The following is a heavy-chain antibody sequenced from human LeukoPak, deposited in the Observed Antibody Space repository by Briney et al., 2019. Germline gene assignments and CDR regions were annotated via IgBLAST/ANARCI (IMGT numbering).Heavy chain of an antibody. CDR3: ARVTSGEFADY. D-gene: IGHD3-10*01. CDR2: IYYSGIT. Sequence: SETLSLTCTVSGGSISIGGYYWSWIRQHPGKGLEWIGYIYYSGITYYNPSLKSRITISVDTSKNQFSLYLSSVTAADTAVYYCARVTSGEFADYWGQGTLVTVSS. CDR1: GGSISIGGYY. V-gene: IGHV4-31*03. J-gene: IGHJ4*02.